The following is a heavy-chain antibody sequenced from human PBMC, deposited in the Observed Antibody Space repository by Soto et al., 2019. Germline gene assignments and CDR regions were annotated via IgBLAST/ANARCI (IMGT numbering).Heavy chain of an antibody. CDR2: IWYDGSNK. D-gene: IGHD1-1*01. V-gene: IGHV3-33*01. Sequence: GGSLRLSCAASGFTFSSYGMHWVRQAPGKGLEWVAVIWYDGSNKYYADSVKGRFTISRDNSKNTLYLQMNSLRAEDTAVYYCARDSLGTNSGEDSDYWGQGTLVTVSS. J-gene: IGHJ4*02. CDR3: ARDSLGTNSGEDSDY. CDR1: GFTFSSYG.